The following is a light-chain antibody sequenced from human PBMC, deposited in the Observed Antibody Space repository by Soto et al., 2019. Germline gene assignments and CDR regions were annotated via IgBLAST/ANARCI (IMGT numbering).Light chain of an antibody. CDR1: SSDVGSYNL. V-gene: IGLV2-23*01. CDR2: EGS. Sequence: QSALTQPASVSGSPGQSITISCTGTSSDVGSYNLVSWYQQHPGKAPKLMIYEGSKRPSGVSNRFSGSKSGNTASLTISGXXXXDEADYYCCSYAGSSTYVXXTGTKLTVL. J-gene: IGLJ1*01. CDR3: CSYAGSSTYV.